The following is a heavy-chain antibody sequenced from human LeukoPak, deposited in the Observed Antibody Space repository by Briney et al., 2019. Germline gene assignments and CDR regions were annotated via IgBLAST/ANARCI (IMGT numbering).Heavy chain of an antibody. CDR2: ISGSGNTI. V-gene: IGHV3-48*01. CDR3: AREPYYPLYFDL. Sequence: GGSLRLSCAASGFTFSSYTMSWVRQAPGKGLEWVSYISGSGNTIYYADSVKGRFTISRDNAKNSLYLQVSSLRAEDTAVYYCAREPYYPLYFDLWGRGTLVTVSS. D-gene: IGHD2-21*01. J-gene: IGHJ2*01. CDR1: GFTFSSYT.